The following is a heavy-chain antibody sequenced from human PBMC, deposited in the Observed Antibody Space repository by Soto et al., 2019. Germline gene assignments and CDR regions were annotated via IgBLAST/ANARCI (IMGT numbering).Heavy chain of an antibody. CDR1: ELTFSSYG. CDR3: AIGYYDRIGLYFDS. J-gene: IGHJ4*02. Sequence: GGSLRLSCAASELTFSSYGMNWVRQAPGKGLEWVSAISSSTSFIHYADSVKGRFTISRDNAKNSLYLQMNSLRAEDTAMYYCAIGYYDRIGLYFDSWGQGTRIIVCS. D-gene: IGHD3-22*01. CDR2: ISSSTSFI. V-gene: IGHV3-21*01.